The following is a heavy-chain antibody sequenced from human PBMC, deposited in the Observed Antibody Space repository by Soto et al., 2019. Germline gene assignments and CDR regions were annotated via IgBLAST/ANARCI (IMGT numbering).Heavy chain of an antibody. CDR2: ISINGGST. V-gene: IGHV3-64D*06. J-gene: IGHJ4*02. Sequence: GGSLRLSCSASGFTFSIYAMHWVRQAPGKGLEYVSSISINGGSTHYADSVKGRFTISRDNSKNTQYLQMSSLRADDTALYYCAKPARGWYSETDYWGQGTLVTVSS. D-gene: IGHD6-19*01. CDR3: AKPARGWYSETDY. CDR1: GFTFSIYA.